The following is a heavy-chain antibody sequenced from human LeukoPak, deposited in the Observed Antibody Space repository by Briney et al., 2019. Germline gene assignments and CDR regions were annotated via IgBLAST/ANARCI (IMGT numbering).Heavy chain of an antibody. CDR2: IYYSGST. J-gene: IGHJ4*02. Sequence: SETLSLTCTVSGGSISSYYWSWIRQPPGKGLEGIGYIYYSGSTNYNPSLKSRVTISVDTSKNQFSLKLSSVTAADTAVYYCARQVSGRKWLVDYWGQGTLVTVSS. D-gene: IGHD6-19*01. CDR3: ARQVSGRKWLVDY. V-gene: IGHV4-59*08. CDR1: GGSISSYY.